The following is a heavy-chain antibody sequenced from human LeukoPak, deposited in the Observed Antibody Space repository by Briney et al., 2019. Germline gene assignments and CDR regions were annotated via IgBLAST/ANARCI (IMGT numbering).Heavy chain of an antibody. D-gene: IGHD2-15*01. CDR1: GFTFSIDV. CDR3: ALGYCSGGSCYGDEYFQH. Sequence: PGRSLRLSRAPPGFTFSIDVTHGVRQAPGKGLEWGAHIWYDGSNKYFADSVKGRFTISRDNSKNTLYLQMNSLRAEDTAVYYCALGYCSGGSCYGDEYFQHWGQGTLVTVSS. J-gene: IGHJ1*01. V-gene: IGHV3-33*01. CDR2: IWYDGSNK.